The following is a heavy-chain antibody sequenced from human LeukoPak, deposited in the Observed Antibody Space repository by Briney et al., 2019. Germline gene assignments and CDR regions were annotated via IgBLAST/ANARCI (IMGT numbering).Heavy chain of an antibody. Sequence: GGSLRLSCAASGFTFSSYSMNWVRQAPGKGLEWVSSIGGSGNYINYVDSVKGRFTISRDNAKNSMYLQMNSLRAEDTAVYYCASANWNDVSYWGQGTLVTVSS. D-gene: IGHD1-1*01. CDR2: IGGSGNYI. CDR3: ASANWNDVSY. J-gene: IGHJ4*02. V-gene: IGHV3-21*01. CDR1: GFTFSSYS.